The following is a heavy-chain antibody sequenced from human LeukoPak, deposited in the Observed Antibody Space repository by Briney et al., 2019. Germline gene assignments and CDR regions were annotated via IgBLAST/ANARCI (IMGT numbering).Heavy chain of an antibody. CDR1: GGSINSSPYY. D-gene: IGHD5-12*01. Sequence: SETLSLTCTVSGGSINSSPYYWGWIRQPPGKGLEWIGNVYYSGTTYYNPSLKSRVTISVDTSKNQFSLELSSVNAADTAVYYCARRPVATITFDYWGQGTLVTVSS. J-gene: IGHJ4*02. V-gene: IGHV4-39*01. CDR3: ARRPVATITFDY. CDR2: VYYSGTT.